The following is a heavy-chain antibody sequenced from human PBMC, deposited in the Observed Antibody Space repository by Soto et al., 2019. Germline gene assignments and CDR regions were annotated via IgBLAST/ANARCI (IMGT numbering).Heavy chain of an antibody. Sequence: QITLKESGPTLVKPTQTLTLTCTCSGFSRSSSGVGVGWIRQPPGKALEWLALIYWDDDKRYSPSLKSRLTITKDTPKNQVVLTMTNMDPVDTATYYCAHSRYFDLWNPHFDYWGQGTLVTVPS. CDR2: IYWDDDK. CDR3: AHSRYFDLWNPHFDY. V-gene: IGHV2-5*02. D-gene: IGHD3-9*01. CDR1: GFSRSSSGVG. J-gene: IGHJ4*02.